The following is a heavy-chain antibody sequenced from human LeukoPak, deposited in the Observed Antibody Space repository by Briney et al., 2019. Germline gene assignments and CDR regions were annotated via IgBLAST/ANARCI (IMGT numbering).Heavy chain of an antibody. J-gene: IGHJ4*02. Sequence: GGSLRLSCAASGFPFSSYAMNWVRQAPGKGLVWVSVIAGSDGFTQYADSVKGRFTVSRDNSKNTVYLQMNRLRVEDTALYYCVRSLDYWGQGTLVTVSS. V-gene: IGHV3-23*01. CDR3: VRSLDY. CDR1: GFPFSSYA. CDR2: IAGSDGFT.